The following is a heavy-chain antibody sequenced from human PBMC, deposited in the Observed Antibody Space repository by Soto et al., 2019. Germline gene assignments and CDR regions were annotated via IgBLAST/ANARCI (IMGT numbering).Heavy chain of an antibody. J-gene: IGHJ4*02. CDR2: ISGRGDST. CDR3: ARDGDDSHPPDAFDH. CDR1: GFAFSNYA. Sequence: EVHLLESGGGLVQPGGSLRLSCAASGFAFSNYAMTWVRLAPGRGLEWVSTISGRGDSTYYADSARGRLIISRDNSKTTLYLQMSNLRAEDTAVYYCARDGDDSHPPDAFDHWGQGAQVTVSS. V-gene: IGHV3-23*01. D-gene: IGHD3-22*01.